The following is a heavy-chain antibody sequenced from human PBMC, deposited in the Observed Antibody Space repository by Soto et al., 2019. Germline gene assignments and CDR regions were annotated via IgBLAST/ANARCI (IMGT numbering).Heavy chain of an antibody. CDR3: ARPEGYFYYMDV. J-gene: IGHJ6*02. Sequence: GGSLRLSCAASGFTFTRYSMNWVRQAPGKGLEWVSFISTTGSYIYYAESVKGRFTISRDNAKNSLYLQVKSLRAEDTAVYYCARPEGYFYYMDVWGQGTPVTVSS. CDR1: GFTFTRYS. V-gene: IGHV3-21*01. CDR2: ISTTGSYI.